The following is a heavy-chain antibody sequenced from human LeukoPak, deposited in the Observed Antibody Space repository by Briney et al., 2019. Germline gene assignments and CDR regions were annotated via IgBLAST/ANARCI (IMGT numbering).Heavy chain of an antibody. D-gene: IGHD6-6*01. Sequence: VGSLRLSCAASGFTFSSYWMHWVRQAPGKGLVWVSRINSDGSSTSYADSVKGRFTISRDNAKNTLYLQMNSLRAEDTAVYYCVTRRSSSSLFDYWCQGTLVTVSS. CDR2: INSDGSST. V-gene: IGHV3-74*01. CDR3: VTRRSSSSLFDY. J-gene: IGHJ4*02. CDR1: GFTFSSYW.